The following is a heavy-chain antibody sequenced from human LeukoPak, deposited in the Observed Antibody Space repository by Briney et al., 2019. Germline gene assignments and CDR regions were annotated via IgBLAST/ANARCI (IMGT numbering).Heavy chain of an antibody. Sequence: GGSLRLSCAASEFTFSTYAMHWVRQAPGKGPEWVAVISRDGLDTYYADSVRGRFTISRDNSKNSLYLQMNSLRAEDTAVYYCAELGITMIGGVWGKGTTVTISS. CDR1: EFTFSTYA. J-gene: IGHJ6*04. V-gene: IGHV3-30*04. D-gene: IGHD3-10*02. CDR3: AELGITMIGGV. CDR2: ISRDGLDT.